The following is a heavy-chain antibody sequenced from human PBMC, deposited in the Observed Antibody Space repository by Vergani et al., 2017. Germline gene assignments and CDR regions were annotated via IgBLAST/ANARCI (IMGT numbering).Heavy chain of an antibody. J-gene: IGHJ4*02. CDR1: GGTFSSYT. V-gene: IGHV1-69*02. D-gene: IGHD3-22*01. Sequence: QVQLVQSGAEVKKPGSSVKVSCKASGGTFSSYTISWVRQAPGQGLEWMGRIIPILGIANYAQKFQGRVTITADKSTSTAYMELSSLRSEDTAVYYCAKVQLDSSVVRGAYYFDYWGQGTLVTVSS. CDR3: AKVQLDSSVVRGAYYFDY. CDR2: IIPILGIA.